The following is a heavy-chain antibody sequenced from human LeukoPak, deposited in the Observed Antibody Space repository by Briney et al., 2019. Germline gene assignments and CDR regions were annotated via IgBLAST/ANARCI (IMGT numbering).Heavy chain of an antibody. CDR3: ASGREYCSGGSCYSSDDAFDI. Sequence: ASVKVSCKASGYTFTGYYMHWVRQAPGQGLEWMGWIDPNSGGTNYAQKFQGRVTMTRDTSISTAYMELSRLRSDDTAVYYCASGREYCSGGSCYSSDDAFDIWGQGTMVTVSS. CDR1: GYTFTGYY. J-gene: IGHJ3*02. V-gene: IGHV1-2*02. CDR2: IDPNSGGT. D-gene: IGHD2-15*01.